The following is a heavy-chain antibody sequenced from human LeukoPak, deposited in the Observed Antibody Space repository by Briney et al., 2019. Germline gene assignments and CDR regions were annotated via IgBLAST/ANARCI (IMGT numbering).Heavy chain of an antibody. CDR1: GFTFSSYA. Sequence: GGSLRLSCAASGFTFSSYAMHWVRQAPGKGLEWVAVISYDGSNKYYADSVKGRFTISRDNSKNTLYLQMNSLRAEDTAVYYCAKAGHYYGSGSYYNYFDYWGQGTLVTVSS. J-gene: IGHJ4*02. CDR3: AKAGHYYGSGSYYNYFDY. CDR2: ISYDGSNK. D-gene: IGHD3-10*01. V-gene: IGHV3-30*04.